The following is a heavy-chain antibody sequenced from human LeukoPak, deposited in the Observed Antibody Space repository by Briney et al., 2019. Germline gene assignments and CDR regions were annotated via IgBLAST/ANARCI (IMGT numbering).Heavy chain of an antibody. CDR1: GFTFSSYG. D-gene: IGHD6-19*01. Sequence: QPGGSLRLSCAASGFTFSSYGMHSVRQAPGKGLEWVAVIWYDGSNKYYADSVKGRFTISRDNSKNTLYLQMNSLRAEDTAVYYCAKDSRYCTHGVLSGYSSGWYHFDYWGQGTLVTVSS. J-gene: IGHJ4*02. CDR2: IWYDGSNK. CDR3: AKDSRYCTHGVLSGYSSGWYHFDY. V-gene: IGHV3-33*06.